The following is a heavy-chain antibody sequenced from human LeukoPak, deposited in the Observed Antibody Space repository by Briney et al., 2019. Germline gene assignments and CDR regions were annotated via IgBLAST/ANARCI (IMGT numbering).Heavy chain of an antibody. J-gene: IGHJ4*02. D-gene: IGHD3-10*01. CDR3: ASAKVSEGFDY. CDR1: GGTFSSYA. CDR2: IIPIFGTA. Sequence: GASVKVSCKASGGTFSSYAINWVRQAPGQGLEWMGGIIPIFGTANYAQKFQGRVTITTDESTSTAYMELSSLRSEDTAVYYCASAKVSEGFDYWGQGTLVTVSS. V-gene: IGHV1-69*05.